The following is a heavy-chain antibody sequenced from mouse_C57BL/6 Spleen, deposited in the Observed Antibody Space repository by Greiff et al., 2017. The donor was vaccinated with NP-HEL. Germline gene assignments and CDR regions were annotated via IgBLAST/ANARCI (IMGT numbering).Heavy chain of an antibody. CDR1: GYTFTSYW. Sequence: QVQLQQSGAELVKPGASVKMSCKASGYTFTSYWITWVKQRPGQGLEWIGDIYPGSGSTNYNEKFKSKATLTVDTSSSTAYMQLSSLTSEDSAVYYCARSGYSNYRPFDYWGQGTTLTVSS. CDR3: ARSGYSNYRPFDY. J-gene: IGHJ2*01. V-gene: IGHV1-55*01. CDR2: IYPGSGST. D-gene: IGHD2-5*01.